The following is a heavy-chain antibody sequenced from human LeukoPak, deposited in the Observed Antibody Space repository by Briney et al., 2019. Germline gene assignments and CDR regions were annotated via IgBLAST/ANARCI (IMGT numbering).Heavy chain of an antibody. CDR1: GFIFTNYF. J-gene: IGHJ4*02. CDR2: IKHDGSEQ. V-gene: IGHV3-7*01. CDR3: ATDRGWRTSGYYLYYFEY. Sequence: QSGGSLRLSCAASGFIFTNYFMSWVRQAPGKGLEWVASIKHDGSEQYYVDSVRGRFTISRDNTMNSLYLQMSSLRAEDTAVYYCATDRGWRTSGYYLYYFEYWGQGTLVTFSS. D-gene: IGHD3-3*01.